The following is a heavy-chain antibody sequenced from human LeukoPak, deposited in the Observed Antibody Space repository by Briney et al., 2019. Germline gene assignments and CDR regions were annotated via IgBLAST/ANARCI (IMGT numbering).Heavy chain of an antibody. V-gene: IGHV4-59*01. CDR2: FIYSGAT. J-gene: IGHJ3*02. CDR1: GGSISSYY. D-gene: IGHD3-22*01. CDR3: ARRTYYYDSSGYYLHALDI. Sequence: SETLSLTCTVSGGSISSYYWSWIRQAPGKGLEWIAYFIYSGATNYNPSLKSRVTISVDASKKQFFLNLSSVTAADTAVYFCARRTYYYDSSGYYLHALDIWDQGTMVTVSS.